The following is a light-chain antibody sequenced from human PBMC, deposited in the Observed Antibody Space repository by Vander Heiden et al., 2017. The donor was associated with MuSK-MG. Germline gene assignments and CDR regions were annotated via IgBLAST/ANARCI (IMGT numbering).Light chain of an antibody. J-gene: IGKJ1*01. Sequence: EIVLTQSPGTLSLSPGERATRSCRASQSFSSSYLAWYQQKPGQAPRLLIYGSSSRATGIPDRFSGSGSGTDFTLTISRLEPEDFAVYYCQQDDSSPRTFGQGTKVEIK. V-gene: IGKV3-20*01. CDR2: GSS. CDR1: QSFSSSY. CDR3: QQDDSSPRT.